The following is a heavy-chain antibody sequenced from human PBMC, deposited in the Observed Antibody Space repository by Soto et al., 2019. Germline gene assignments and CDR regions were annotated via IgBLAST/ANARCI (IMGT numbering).Heavy chain of an antibody. CDR1: GFTFSSYS. Sequence: GESLKISCAASGFTFSSYSMNWVRQAPGKGLEWVSYISSSSSTIYYADSVKGRFTISRDNAKNSLYLQMNSLRAEDTAVYYCARTGGNPSDAFDIWGQGTMVTVSS. CDR3: ARTGGNPSDAFDI. J-gene: IGHJ3*02. D-gene: IGHD2-15*01. V-gene: IGHV3-48*04. CDR2: ISSSSSTI.